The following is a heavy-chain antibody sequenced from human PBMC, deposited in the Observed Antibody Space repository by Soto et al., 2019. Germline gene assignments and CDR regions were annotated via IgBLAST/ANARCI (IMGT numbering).Heavy chain of an antibody. Sequence: GGSLRLSCAASGFTFSSYDMHWVRQATGKGLEWVSAIGTAGDTYYPGSVKGRFTISRENAKNSLYLQMNGLRAGDTAVYYCARDRAMVRGVMEFDPWGQGTLVTVSS. V-gene: IGHV3-13*01. CDR1: GFTFSSYD. J-gene: IGHJ5*02. CDR2: IGTAGDT. CDR3: ARDRAMVRGVMEFDP. D-gene: IGHD3-10*01.